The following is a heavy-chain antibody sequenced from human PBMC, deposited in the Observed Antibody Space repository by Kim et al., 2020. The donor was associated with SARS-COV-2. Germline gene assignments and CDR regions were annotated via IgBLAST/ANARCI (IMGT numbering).Heavy chain of an antibody. D-gene: IGHD5-18*01. CDR1: GYTFTSYA. Sequence: ASVKVSCKASGYTFTSYAMHWVRQAPGQRLEWMGWINAGNGNTKYSQKFQGRVTITRDTSASTAYMELSSPRSEDTAVYYCARDIKLWSFYFDYWGQGTLVTVSS. CDR3: ARDIKLWSFYFDY. CDR2: INAGNGNT. J-gene: IGHJ4*02. V-gene: IGHV1-3*01.